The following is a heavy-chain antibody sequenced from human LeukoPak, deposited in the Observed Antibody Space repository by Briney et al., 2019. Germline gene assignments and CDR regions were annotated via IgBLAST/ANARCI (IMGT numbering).Heavy chain of an antibody. J-gene: IGHJ3*02. CDR3: ARDTPDPELTGAFDI. D-gene: IGHD1-7*01. CDR1: GFTVSSNH. V-gene: IGHV3-53*01. Sequence: PGGSLRLSCAASGFTVSSNHMSWVRQAPGKGLEWVSVMYSDGSTHYADSVKGRFTISRDNSKNTLYLQMNSLSAEDTAVYSFARDTPDPELTGAFDIWGQGTMVTVSS. CDR2: MYSDGST.